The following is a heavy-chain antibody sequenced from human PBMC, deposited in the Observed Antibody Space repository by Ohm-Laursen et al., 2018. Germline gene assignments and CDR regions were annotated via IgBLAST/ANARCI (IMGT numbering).Heavy chain of an antibody. V-gene: IGHV3-23*01. Sequence: SLRLSCTASGFTFSSYAMSWVRQAPGKGLEWVSAISGSGGSTYYADSVKGRFTISRDNAKNSLYLQMNSLRAEDTALYYCARAGVTIFGVVIPGWFDPWGQGTLVTVSS. CDR1: GFTFSSYA. CDR3: ARAGVTIFGVVIPGWFDP. D-gene: IGHD3-3*01. J-gene: IGHJ5*02. CDR2: ISGSGGST.